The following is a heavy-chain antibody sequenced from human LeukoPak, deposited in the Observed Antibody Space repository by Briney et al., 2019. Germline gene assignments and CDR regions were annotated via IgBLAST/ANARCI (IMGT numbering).Heavy chain of an antibody. V-gene: IGHV3-53*01. J-gene: IGHJ4*02. CDR2: IYSGGST. Sequence: GGSLRLSCAASGFTFSSNYMSWVRQAPGKGLEWVSVIYSGGSTYYSDSVTGGFTISRDNSKNTLYLQMNSLRAEDTAVYYCARERASGYGYWGQGTLVTVSS. CDR3: ARERASGYGY. CDR1: GFTFSSNY. D-gene: IGHD5-12*01.